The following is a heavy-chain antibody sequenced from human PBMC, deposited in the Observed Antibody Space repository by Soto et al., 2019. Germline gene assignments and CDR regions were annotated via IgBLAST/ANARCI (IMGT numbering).Heavy chain of an antibody. V-gene: IGHV1-58*01. CDR3: ATDAPPQYGDHALITGYYYYGMDV. CDR2: IDVGSANA. CDR1: GFTFSSSA. Sequence: SVKVSCKTSGFTFSSSAVHWVLQARGHRLQWIGWIDVGSANANYAQMLQERVTISRDMSTSTAYMELSSLRPEDTAVYYCATDAPPQYGDHALITGYYYYGMDVWG. D-gene: IGHD4-17*01. J-gene: IGHJ6*02.